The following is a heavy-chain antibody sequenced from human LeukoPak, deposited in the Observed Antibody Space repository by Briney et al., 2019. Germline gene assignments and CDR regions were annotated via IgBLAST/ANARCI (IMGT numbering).Heavy chain of an antibody. V-gene: IGHV4-34*01. CDR3: ARDEDAFDL. CDR2: ITHSGST. J-gene: IGHJ3*01. Sequence: ASETLSLTCAVYGGSFSNYYWSWIRQPPGKGLEWIGGITHSGSTNYNPSLKSRVTISVDTPKNQFSLKLSSVTAADTAVYYCARDEDAFDLWGQGTMVSVSS. CDR1: GGSFSNYY.